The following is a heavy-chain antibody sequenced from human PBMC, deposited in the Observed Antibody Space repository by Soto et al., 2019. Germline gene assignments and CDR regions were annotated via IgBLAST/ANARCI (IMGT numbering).Heavy chain of an antibody. J-gene: IGHJ4*02. CDR3: AREGDSSSYPVYFDS. CDR2: IWFDGSKR. CDR1: GLIFNKVT. V-gene: IGHV3-33*08. D-gene: IGHD3-22*01. Sequence: RSLGLYRAAPGLIFNKVTMPCVRQAPGKGLECVAVIWFDGSKRDYADSVKGRFTVSRDNSENTLSLQMNNLRAEDTGVYYCAREGDSSSYPVYFDSWGQGTVVTVS.